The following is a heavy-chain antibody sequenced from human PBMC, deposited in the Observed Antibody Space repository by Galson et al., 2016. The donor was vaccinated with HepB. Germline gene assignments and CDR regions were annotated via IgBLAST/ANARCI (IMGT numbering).Heavy chain of an antibody. V-gene: IGHV1-46*02. J-gene: IGHJ5*02. CDR3: ARGIAVEPSANWFDP. D-gene: IGHD2-2*01. CDR2: INFSGGTT. Sequence: SVKVSCKASGGTFNTYAVNWVRQAPGQGPEWMGIINFSGGTTNNAQKFQGRVTITRDTSASTAYMELTSLTSEDTAVYYCARGIAVEPSANWFDPWGQGSLVTVSS. CDR1: GGTFNTYA.